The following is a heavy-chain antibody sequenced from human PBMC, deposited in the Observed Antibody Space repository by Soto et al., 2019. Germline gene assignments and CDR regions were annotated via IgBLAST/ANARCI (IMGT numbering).Heavy chain of an antibody. D-gene: IGHD6-13*01. CDR3: ARDRFLIAAAGRYYYYYGMDV. CDR2: IWYDGSNK. V-gene: IGHV3-33*01. J-gene: IGHJ6*02. CDR1: GFTFSSYG. Sequence: QVQLVESGGGVVQPGRSLRLSCAASGFTFSSYGMHWVRQAPGKGLEWVAVIWYDGSNKYYADSVKGQFTISRDNSKNTLYLQMNSLRAEDTAVYYCARDRFLIAAAGRYYYYYGMDVWGQGTTVTVSS.